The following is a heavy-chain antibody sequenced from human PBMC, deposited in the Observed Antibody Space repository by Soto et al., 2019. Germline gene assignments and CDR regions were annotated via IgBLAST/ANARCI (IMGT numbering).Heavy chain of an antibody. Sequence: QITLKESGPTLVKPTQTLTLTCTFSGFSLTSSGVGVGWIRQSPGKVLEHLALIYWDDDKRYSPSLKSRLTITKDISENQVVLTMTNMDPMDTGTYYCTRSRGPLDYWGQGPQVTVSS. CDR1: GFSLTSSGVG. D-gene: IGHD3-10*01. J-gene: IGHJ4*02. CDR2: IYWDDDK. V-gene: IGHV2-5*02. CDR3: TRSRGPLDY.